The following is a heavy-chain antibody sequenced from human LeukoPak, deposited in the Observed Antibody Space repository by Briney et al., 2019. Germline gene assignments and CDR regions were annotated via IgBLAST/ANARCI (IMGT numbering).Heavy chain of an antibody. V-gene: IGHV3-74*01. CDR3: ARSMSGSREL. CDR1: GFTFSNYW. Sequence: PGGSRRLSCAGSGFTFSNYWVHWVRQAPGKGLVWVSRINEDGSRTDYADFVKGRFTISRDNAKNTLYLQMNSLSAEDTAMYYCARSMSGSRELWVQRALVTVSP. D-gene: IGHD1-26*01. CDR2: INEDGSRT. J-gene: IGHJ4*02.